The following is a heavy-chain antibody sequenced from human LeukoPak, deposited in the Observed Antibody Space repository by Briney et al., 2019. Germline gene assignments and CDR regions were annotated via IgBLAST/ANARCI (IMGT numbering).Heavy chain of an antibody. D-gene: IGHD2-2*02. V-gene: IGHV4-34*01. CDR3: ARGRYCSSTSCYTGYYYYGMDV. J-gene: IGHJ6*02. CDR2: INHSGST. CDR1: GGSFSGYY. Sequence: SETLSLTCAVYGGSFSGYYWSWIRQPPGKGLEWIGEINHSGSTNYNPSLKSRVTISVDTSKNQFSLKLSSVTAADTAVYYCARGRYCSSTSCYTGYYYYGMDVWGQGTTVTVSS.